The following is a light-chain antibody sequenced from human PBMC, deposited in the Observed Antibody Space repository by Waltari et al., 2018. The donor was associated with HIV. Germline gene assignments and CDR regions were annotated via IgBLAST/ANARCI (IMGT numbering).Light chain of an antibody. Sequence: QSVLPQPPSVSAAPGPQVTISCSGSSSNIGNTYLSLYQQLPGTAPKLLIYDNNKRPSGIPDRFSGSKSGTSATLGITGLQTGDEAEYYCGTWDSSLSAVLFGGGTKLTVL. CDR3: GTWDSSLSAVL. CDR1: SSNIGNTY. CDR2: DNN. J-gene: IGLJ2*01. V-gene: IGLV1-51*01.